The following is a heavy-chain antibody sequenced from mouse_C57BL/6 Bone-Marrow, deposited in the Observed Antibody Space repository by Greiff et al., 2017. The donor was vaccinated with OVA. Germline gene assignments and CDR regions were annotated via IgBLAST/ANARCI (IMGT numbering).Heavy chain of an antibody. CDR3: ARLYYYGWYFDV. J-gene: IGHJ1*03. V-gene: IGHV5-12*01. Sequence: EVQVVESGGGLVQPGGSLKLSCAASGFTFSDYYMYWVRQTPEKRLEWVAYISNGGGSTYYPDTVQGRFTISRDNATNTLYLQMSRLKSEDTAMYYCARLYYYGWYFDVWGTGTTVTVAS. D-gene: IGHD1-1*01. CDR1: GFTFSDYY. CDR2: ISNGGGST.